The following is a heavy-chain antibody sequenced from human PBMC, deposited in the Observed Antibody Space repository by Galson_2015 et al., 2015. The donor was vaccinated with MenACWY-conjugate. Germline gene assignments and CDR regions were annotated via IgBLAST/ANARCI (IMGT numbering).Heavy chain of an antibody. CDR1: ASTFTNAY. CDR2: IKSQTDGGKT. J-gene: IGHJ6*03. CDR3: TTHKPDSWGGLLFHFYMDV. V-gene: IGHV3-15*01. Sequence: SLRLSCASSASTFTNAYMSWVRQAPGKGLEWVGRIKSQTDGGKTDYAAPVKGRFTISRDDSKNTLYLQMSSLKIEDTAVYYCTTHKPDSWGGLLFHFYMDVWGKGTTVTVSS. D-gene: IGHD2-21*01.